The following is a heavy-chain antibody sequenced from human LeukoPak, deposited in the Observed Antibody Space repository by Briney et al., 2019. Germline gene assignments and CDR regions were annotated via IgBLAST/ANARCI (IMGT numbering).Heavy chain of an antibody. CDR2: ISGNNGNT. Sequence: GASVKVSCKASGYTFTSYGVSWVRQAPGQGLEWLGWISGNNGNTDYAQTLQGRVTMTTDTSASTAYMELRGLRSDDTAVYYCARGSSWYIDYFDYWGQGTLVTVSS. CDR3: ARGSSWYIDYFDY. J-gene: IGHJ4*02. D-gene: IGHD6-13*01. V-gene: IGHV1-18*01. CDR1: GYTFTSYG.